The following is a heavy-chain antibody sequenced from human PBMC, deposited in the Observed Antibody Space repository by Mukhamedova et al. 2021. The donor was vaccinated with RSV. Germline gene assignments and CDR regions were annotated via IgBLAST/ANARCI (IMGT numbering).Heavy chain of an antibody. V-gene: IGHV3-74*01. J-gene: IGHJ6*02. CDR3: ARGGSDYYYSGMEV. CDR2: LNSDGSST. D-gene: IGHD1-14*01. Sequence: GVSHLNSDGSSTNYADSVKGRFTISRDNAKNTLYLQMNVVRAEDTAVYYCARGGSDYYYSGMEVWGQGTTVTVSS.